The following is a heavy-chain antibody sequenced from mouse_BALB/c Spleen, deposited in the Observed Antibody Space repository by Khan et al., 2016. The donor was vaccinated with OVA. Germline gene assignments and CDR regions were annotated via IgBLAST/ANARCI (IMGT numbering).Heavy chain of an antibody. V-gene: IGHV1-4*01. Sequence: QVQLKESGAELAKPGASVKMSCKASGYTFTTYTMNWIKQRPGQGLEWIGYINTSSGYANYNQKFKEKATLTAEKSSSTAYLQLSNLTSEDSADYYCASGGTSYRSDGWFAYWGQGTLVTVSA. CDR1: GYTFTTYT. CDR2: INTSSGYA. CDR3: ASGGTSYRSDGWFAY. J-gene: IGHJ3*01. D-gene: IGHD2-14*01.